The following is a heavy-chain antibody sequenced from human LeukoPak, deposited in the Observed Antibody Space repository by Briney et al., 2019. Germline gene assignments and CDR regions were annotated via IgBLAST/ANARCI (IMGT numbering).Heavy chain of an antibody. D-gene: IGHD1-1*01. CDR2: ISFDGSDA. CDR1: GFTFSGFW. V-gene: IGHV3-74*01. Sequence: GGSLRLSCAASGFTFSGFWMHWVRQAPGKGLVWVSCISFDGSDATYADSVKGRFTISRDNAKNTLHLQMNSLRAEDTAVYYCAKAQLPDYLYMDVWGKGTTVTVSS. CDR3: AKAQLPDYLYMDV. J-gene: IGHJ6*03.